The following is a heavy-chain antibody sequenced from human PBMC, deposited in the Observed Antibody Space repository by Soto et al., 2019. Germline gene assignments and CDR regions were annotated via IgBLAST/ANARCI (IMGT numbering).Heavy chain of an antibody. CDR2: ISSSSSYI. Sequence: EVQLVESGGGLVKPGGSLRLSCAASGFTFSSYSMNWVRQAPGKGLEWVSSISSSSSYIYYADSVKGRFTISRDNAKNSLYLQMNSRRAEDTAVYYCARDRGITIFGVVYNWFDPWGQGTLVTVSS. V-gene: IGHV3-21*01. CDR1: GFTFSSYS. J-gene: IGHJ5*02. CDR3: ARDRGITIFGVVYNWFDP. D-gene: IGHD3-3*01.